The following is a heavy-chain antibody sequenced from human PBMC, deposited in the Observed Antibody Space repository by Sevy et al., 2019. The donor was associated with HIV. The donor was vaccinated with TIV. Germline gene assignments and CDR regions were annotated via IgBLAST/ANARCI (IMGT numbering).Heavy chain of an antibody. CDR1: GDSIRNFY. Sequence: SETLSLTCSVSGDSIRNFYRSWIRQPPGKGLEWIGYSYYSGSTNYNPSLKSRVTIPVDTSKNQFSLKLRSVTAADTAVYYCARASPEHYYGMDVWGQGTTVTVSS. J-gene: IGHJ6*02. V-gene: IGHV4-59*01. CDR3: ARASPEHYYGMDV. D-gene: IGHD1-26*01. CDR2: SYYSGST.